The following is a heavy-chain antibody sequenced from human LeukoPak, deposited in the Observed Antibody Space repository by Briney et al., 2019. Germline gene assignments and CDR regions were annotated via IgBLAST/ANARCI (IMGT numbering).Heavy chain of an antibody. CDR3: ARLSSSWYYFDY. D-gene: IGHD6-13*01. J-gene: IGHJ4*02. Sequence: SETLSLTCTVSGGSISSYYWSWIRQPPGKGLEWIRYIYYSGSTDYNPSLKSRVTISVDTSKNQFSLKLSSVTAADTAVYYCARLSSSWYYFDYWGQGTLVTVSS. V-gene: IGHV4-59*01. CDR2: IYYSGST. CDR1: GGSISSYY.